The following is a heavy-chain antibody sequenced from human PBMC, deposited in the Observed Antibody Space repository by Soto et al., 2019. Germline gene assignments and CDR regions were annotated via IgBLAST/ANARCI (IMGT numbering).Heavy chain of an antibody. V-gene: IGHV3-30*18. CDR3: AKESGYSGYDLKDAFDI. Sequence: GGSLRLSCAASGFTFSSYGMHWVRQAPGKGLEWVAVISYDGSNKYYADSVKGRFTISRDNSKNTLYLQMNSLRAEDTAVYYCAKESGYSGYDLKDAFDIWGQGTMVTVSS. J-gene: IGHJ3*02. CDR1: GFTFSSYG. CDR2: ISYDGSNK. D-gene: IGHD5-12*01.